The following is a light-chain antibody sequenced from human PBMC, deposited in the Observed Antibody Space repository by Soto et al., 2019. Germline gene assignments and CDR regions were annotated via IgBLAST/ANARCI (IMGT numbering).Light chain of an antibody. CDR2: ASS. J-gene: IGKJ1*01. CDR1: QTVTTY. V-gene: IGKV1-39*01. CDR3: QQSYKTPPT. Sequence: DIQMTQSPTSLSASVGDSVTITCRASQTVTTYLNWYQQKPGRAPHLLIFASSNLQTGVPSRFSGGGSGTEFTLTISSLQPEDFVTYFCQQSYKTPPTFGQGTRVEI.